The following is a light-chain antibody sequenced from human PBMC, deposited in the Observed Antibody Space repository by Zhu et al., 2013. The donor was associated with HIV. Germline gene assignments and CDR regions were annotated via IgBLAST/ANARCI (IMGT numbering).Light chain of an antibody. V-gene: IGKV3-20*01. CDR3: QQYTASSPPSLT. Sequence: EIVLTQSPDTLSLSPGERATLSCRASQFVGSSTFLAWYQQKRGQAPRLLIYDASNRAPGIPARFSGSGSGTDFTLTISRLEPEDIAVYYCQQYTASSPPSLTFGGGRRWRS. CDR2: DAS. CDR1: QFVGSSTF. J-gene: IGKJ4*01.